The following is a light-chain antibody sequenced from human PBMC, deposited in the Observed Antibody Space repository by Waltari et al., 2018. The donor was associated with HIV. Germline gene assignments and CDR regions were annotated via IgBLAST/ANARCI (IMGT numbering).Light chain of an antibody. CDR1: RSNIGKNA. CDR2: FDD. V-gene: IGLV1-36*01. Sequence: QSALTQPPSVSAAPRQRVTISCSGTRSNIGKNAVNWYRQFPGTTPTLLIYFDDLLSLGVADRFSASKSDTSASLAISGLQSEDEADYYCAAWDDNLNAMLFGGGTRLTVL. CDR3: AAWDDNLNAML. J-gene: IGLJ3*02.